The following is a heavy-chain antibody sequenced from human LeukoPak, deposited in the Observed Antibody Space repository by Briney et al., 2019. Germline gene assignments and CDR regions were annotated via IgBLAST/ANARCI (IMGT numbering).Heavy chain of an antibody. D-gene: IGHD6-13*01. V-gene: IGHV1-69*05. J-gene: IGHJ4*02. CDR3: ARERPPGDSSNWFLEGYFDI. Sequence: SVKVSCKATGGTFSSYAITWVRQAPGQGLEWMGRIIPIFGTANYAQKFQGRVTITTDESTSTAYMELSTLRSDDTAVYYCARERPPGDSSNWFLEGYFDIWGQGTLVTVSS. CDR2: IIPIFGTA. CDR1: GGTFSSYA.